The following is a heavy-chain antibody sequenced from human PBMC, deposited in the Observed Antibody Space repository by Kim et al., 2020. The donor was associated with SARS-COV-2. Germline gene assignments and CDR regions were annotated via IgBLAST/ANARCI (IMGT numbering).Heavy chain of an antibody. V-gene: IGHV4-31*02. D-gene: IGHD6-13*01. Sequence: RRVTISVDTSKNQFSLKLSSVTAADTAVYYCARDYSSSWNNNYYYYGMDVWGQGTTVTVSS. CDR3: ARDYSSSWNNNYYYYGMDV. J-gene: IGHJ6*02.